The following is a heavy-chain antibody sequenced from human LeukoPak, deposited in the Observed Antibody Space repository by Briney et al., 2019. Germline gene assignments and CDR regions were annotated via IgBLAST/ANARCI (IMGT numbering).Heavy chain of an antibody. CDR1: GGSFSSYY. J-gene: IGHJ4*02. D-gene: IGHD3-10*01. CDR2: INHSGST. V-gene: IGHV4-34*01. Sequence: SETLSLTCAVSGGSFSSYYWSWIRQPPGKGLEWIGEINHSGSTNYNPSLKSRVTISVDTSKNQFSLKLSSVTAADTAVFYCARGGRGGWGSYYRRYYFDFWGRGTVVTVS. CDR3: ARGGRGGWGSYYRRYYFDF.